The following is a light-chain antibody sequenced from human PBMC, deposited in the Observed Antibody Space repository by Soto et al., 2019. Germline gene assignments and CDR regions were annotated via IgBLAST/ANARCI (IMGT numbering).Light chain of an antibody. V-gene: IGLV6-57*01. J-gene: IGLJ2*01. CDR1: SGSIASNY. CDR2: GDN. Sequence: NFMLTQPHSVSESPGKTVTISRTRSSGSIASNYVQWYQQRPGGSPTTVIYGDNQRPSGVPDRFSGSIDSSSNTASLTISGLKTEDEADYYCQSYATSSVVFGGGTKLTVL. CDR3: QSYATSSVV.